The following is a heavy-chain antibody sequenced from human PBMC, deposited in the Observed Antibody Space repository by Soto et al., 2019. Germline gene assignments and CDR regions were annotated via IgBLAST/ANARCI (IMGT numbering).Heavy chain of an antibody. CDR1: GGSISSGDYY. Sequence: PSETLSLTCTVSGGSISSGDYYWSWIRQPPGKGLEWIGYIYYSGSTYYNPSLKSRVTISVDTSKNQFSLKLSSVTAADTAVYYCAREGGSLWFGELFPSYMDVWGQGTTVTVSS. CDR3: AREGGSLWFGELFPSYMDV. J-gene: IGHJ6*02. D-gene: IGHD3-10*01. V-gene: IGHV4-30-4*01. CDR2: IYYSGST.